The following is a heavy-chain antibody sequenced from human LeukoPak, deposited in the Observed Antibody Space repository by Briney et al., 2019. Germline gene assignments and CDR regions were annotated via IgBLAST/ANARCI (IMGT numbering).Heavy chain of an antibody. D-gene: IGHD3-10*01. CDR3: AKGTWFGDPNWFDP. V-gene: IGHV3-23*01. CDR1: GFTFSSYA. Sequence: GGSLRLSCAASGFTFSSYAMSWVRQAPGKGLEWLSAMSGSGGSTYYADSVKGRFTISRDNSKNTLYLQMNSLRAEDTAVYYCAKGTWFGDPNWFDPWGQGTLATVSS. CDR2: MSGSGGST. J-gene: IGHJ5*02.